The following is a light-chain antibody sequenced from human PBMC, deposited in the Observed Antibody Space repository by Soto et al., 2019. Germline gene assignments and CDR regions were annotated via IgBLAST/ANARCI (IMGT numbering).Light chain of an antibody. V-gene: IGKV1-5*03. CDR3: QQYQSYWS. CDR1: QSISSW. J-gene: IGKJ1*01. Sequence: DIQMTQSPSTLSASVGDRVTITCRASQSISSWLAWYQHKPGKAPKLLIYKASSLESGVPSRFSGSGSGTEFPLHLSRLQPDDFATYHCQQYQSYWSFGQGTKVEIK. CDR2: KAS.